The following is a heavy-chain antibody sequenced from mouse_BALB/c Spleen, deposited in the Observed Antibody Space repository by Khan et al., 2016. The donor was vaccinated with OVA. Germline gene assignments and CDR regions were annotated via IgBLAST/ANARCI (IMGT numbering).Heavy chain of an antibody. CDR3: ARPPFFSYVMGY. V-gene: IGHV9-3-1*01. CDR1: GYTFTNYG. J-gene: IGHJ4*01. CDR2: INTYTGEL. Sequence: QVQLKESGPELKKPGETVKISCKASGYTFTNYGMNWVKRAPGKGLKWMGWINTYTGELTYADDFKGRFAFSLETSASTAYLQINNLKNEDTATYFCARPPFFSYVMGYWGQGTSVTVSS.